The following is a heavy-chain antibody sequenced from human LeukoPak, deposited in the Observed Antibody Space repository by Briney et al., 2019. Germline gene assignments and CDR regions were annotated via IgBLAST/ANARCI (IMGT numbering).Heavy chain of an antibody. CDR1: GYTFTTYA. J-gene: IGHJ4*02. CDR2: INAGNGDT. D-gene: IGHD5-12*01. CDR3: ATEGDGGHDYFNY. Sequence: ASVKVSCKASGYTFTTYAMHWVRQAPGQRLEWMGWINAGNGDTGYSQKFQGRVTITSDTSASTAYMELSSLRFEDTAVYYCATEGDGGHDYFNYWGQGTLVTVSS. V-gene: IGHV1-3*01.